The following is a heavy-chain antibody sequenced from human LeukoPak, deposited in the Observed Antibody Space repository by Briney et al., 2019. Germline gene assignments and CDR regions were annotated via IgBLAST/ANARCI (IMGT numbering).Heavy chain of an antibody. V-gene: IGHV3-7*04. CDR2: IKNDGSEK. Sequence: GGPLRLSCAASGFTFSSYWMSWLRQAPGKGVEWVATIKNDGSEKNYVDSVNGRFTISRDNAKNSLYLQMSGLRAEDTAVYFCATADWFSFDFWGQGTLVTVSS. CDR3: ATADWFSFDF. CDR1: GFTFSSYW. D-gene: IGHD3-9*01. J-gene: IGHJ4*02.